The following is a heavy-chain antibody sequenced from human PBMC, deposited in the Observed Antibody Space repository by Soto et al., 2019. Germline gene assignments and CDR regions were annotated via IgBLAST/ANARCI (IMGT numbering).Heavy chain of an antibody. D-gene: IGHD2-15*01. J-gene: IGHJ5*01. Sequence: KTSETLSLTCSVSGDSISTVDYFWAWIRQPPXQALEYIGYIYKSTTTYYNPSFESRVAISLDTSKSQFSLNVTSVTAADTAVYFCARGRYCLTGRCFPNWFDSWGQGTLVTVSS. CDR2: IYKSTTT. CDR1: GDSISTVDYF. V-gene: IGHV4-30-4*01. CDR3: ARGRYCLTGRCFPNWFDS.